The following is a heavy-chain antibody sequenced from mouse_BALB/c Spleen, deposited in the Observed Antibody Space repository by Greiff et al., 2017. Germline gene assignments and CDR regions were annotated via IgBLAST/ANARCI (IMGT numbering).Heavy chain of an antibody. J-gene: IGHJ4*01. CDR1: GFTFSSYA. V-gene: IGHV5-9-4*01. D-gene: IGHD1-1*01. CDR2: ISSGGSYT. Sequence: EVMLVESGGGLVKPGGSLKLSCAASGFTFSSYAMSWVRQSPEKRLEWVAEISSGGSYTYYPDTVTGRITITRDNAKNTLYLEMGSLRSEDTAMYYCAREGGSSTDYAMDYWGQGTSVTVSS. CDR3: AREGGSSTDYAMDY.